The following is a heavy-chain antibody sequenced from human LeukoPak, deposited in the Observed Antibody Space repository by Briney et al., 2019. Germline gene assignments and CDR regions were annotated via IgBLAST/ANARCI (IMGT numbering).Heavy chain of an antibody. J-gene: IGHJ4*02. CDR1: GYTFTSYA. V-gene: IGHV7-4-1*02. CDR2: INTNTGNP. Sequence: ASVKVSCKASGYTFTSYAMNWVRQAPGQGLEWMGWINTNTGNPAYAQGFTGRFVFSLDTSVSTAYLQISSLKAEDTAVYYCATGVWWSGSNYFDYWGQGTLVTVSS. CDR3: ATGVWWSGSNYFDY. D-gene: IGHD3-3*01.